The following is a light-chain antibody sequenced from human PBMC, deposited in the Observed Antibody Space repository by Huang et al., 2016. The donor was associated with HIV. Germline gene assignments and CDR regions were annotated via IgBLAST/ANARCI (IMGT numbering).Light chain of an antibody. Sequence: IQMTQSPTSLSASVGDRVSIPCRASQSISTYLNWYQQKPGKAPKHLISSASSLHSGVPSRFSGSGSGTDFTLTIKGLQLDDFATYYCQQSYSALSSFGPGTRL. CDR1: QSISTY. V-gene: IGKV1-39*01. CDR3: QQSYSALSS. CDR2: SAS. J-gene: IGKJ5*01.